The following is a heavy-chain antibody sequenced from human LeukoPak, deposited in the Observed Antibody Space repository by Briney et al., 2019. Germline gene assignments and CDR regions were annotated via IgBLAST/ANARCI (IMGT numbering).Heavy chain of an antibody. V-gene: IGHV1-18*01. CDR1: GYTFTSYG. CDR3: ARSYDYDILTGYEYYFDY. D-gene: IGHD3-9*01. Sequence: ASVKVSCKASGYTFTSYGISWARQAPGQGLEWMGWISAYNGNTNYAQKLQGRVTMTTDTSTSTAYMELRSLRSDDTAVYYCARSYDYDILTGYEYYFDYWGQGTLVTVSS. CDR2: ISAYNGNT. J-gene: IGHJ4*02.